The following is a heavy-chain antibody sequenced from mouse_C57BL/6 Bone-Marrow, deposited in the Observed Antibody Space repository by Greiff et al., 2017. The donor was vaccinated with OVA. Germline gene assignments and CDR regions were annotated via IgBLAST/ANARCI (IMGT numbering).Heavy chain of an antibody. V-gene: IGHV5-4*01. Sequence: EVQRVESGGGLVKPGGSLKLSCAASGFTFSSYAMSWVRQTPEKRLEWVATISDGGSYTYYPDNVKGRFTISRDNAKNNLYLQMSHLKSEDTAMYYCARDGYYGSSYDYAMDYWGQGTSVTVSS. CDR3: ARDGYYGSSYDYAMDY. CDR2: ISDGGSYT. CDR1: GFTFSSYA. D-gene: IGHD1-1*01. J-gene: IGHJ4*01.